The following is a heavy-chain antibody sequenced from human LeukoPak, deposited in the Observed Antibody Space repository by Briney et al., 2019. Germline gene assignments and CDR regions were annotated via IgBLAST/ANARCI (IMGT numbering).Heavy chain of an antibody. Sequence: GGSLRLSCAASGFTFSSYAMSWVRQAPGKELEWVSAISGSGGSTYYADSVKGRFTISRDNSKNTLYLQMNSLRAEDTAVYYCAKDLSHLTYYYDSSGYYYWGQGTLVTVSS. CDR1: GFTFSSYA. D-gene: IGHD3-22*01. V-gene: IGHV3-23*01. CDR2: ISGSGGST. CDR3: AKDLSHLTYYYDSSGYYY. J-gene: IGHJ4*02.